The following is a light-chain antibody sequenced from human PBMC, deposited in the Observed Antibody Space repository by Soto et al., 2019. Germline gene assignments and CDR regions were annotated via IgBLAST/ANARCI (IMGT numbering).Light chain of an antibody. Sequence: EIVLTQSPATLSLSPGERATLSCRASQSVRSNLAWYQHKPGQAPRLLIYDVSNRATGIPGRFSGSGFGTDFTLTISNVELEDFAVYYCQQRDNWPWTFGQGAKVEIK. V-gene: IGKV3-11*01. CDR2: DVS. J-gene: IGKJ1*01. CDR3: QQRDNWPWT. CDR1: QSVRSN.